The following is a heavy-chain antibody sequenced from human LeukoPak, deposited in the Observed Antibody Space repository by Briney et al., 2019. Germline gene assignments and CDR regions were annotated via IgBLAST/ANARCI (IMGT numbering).Heavy chain of an antibody. J-gene: IGHJ3*02. D-gene: IGHD2-21*01. V-gene: IGHV3-9*01. Sequence: PGRSLRLSCAASGFTFDDHAMHWVRQAPGKGLEWVSGISWNSGSIGYADSVKGRFTISRDNANNTLYLQMNSLRAEDAATYYCARSHMYGDYGEDIWGHGTVVAVSS. CDR3: ARSHMYGDYGEDI. CDR1: GFTFDDHA. CDR2: ISWNSGSI.